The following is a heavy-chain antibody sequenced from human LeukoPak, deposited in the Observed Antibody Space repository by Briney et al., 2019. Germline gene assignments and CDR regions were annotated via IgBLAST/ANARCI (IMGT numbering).Heavy chain of an antibody. CDR3: ARQYGSGSSNWFDP. Sequence: PGGSLRLSCAASGFTFSSYAMSWVRQAPGKGLEWVSAISGSGGSTYYADSVKGRFTISRDNSKNTLYLQINSLRGEDTAVYYCARQYGSGSSNWFDPWGQGTPVTVSS. J-gene: IGHJ5*02. CDR1: GFTFSSYA. D-gene: IGHD3-10*01. CDR2: ISGSGGST. V-gene: IGHV3-23*01.